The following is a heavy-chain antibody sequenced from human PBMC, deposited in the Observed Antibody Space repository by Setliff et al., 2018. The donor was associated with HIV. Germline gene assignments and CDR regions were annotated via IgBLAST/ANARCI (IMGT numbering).Heavy chain of an antibody. CDR3: VKDGSLAGRSYFYMHV. J-gene: IGHJ6*03. CDR2: SSSSGTTM. D-gene: IGHD6-19*01. Sequence: GGSLRLSCAASGFTFNTYSMGWVRQAPGKGLEWLSYSSSSGTTMHYADSVRGRFTISRDNAKNSLYLQMNSLTTDDPALYYCVKDGSLAGRSYFYMHVWGKGTTVTV. V-gene: IGHV3-48*04. CDR1: GFTFNTYS.